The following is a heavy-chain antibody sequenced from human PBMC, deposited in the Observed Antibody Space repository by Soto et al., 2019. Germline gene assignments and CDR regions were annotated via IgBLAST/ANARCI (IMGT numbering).Heavy chain of an antibody. CDR2: LNSDNGNT. V-gene: IGHV1-8*01. CDR3: ARRSGWLSFDY. J-gene: IGHJ4*02. CDR1: GYSFASYG. D-gene: IGHD6-25*01. Sequence: QVQLVQSGAEVKRPGASVKVSCNASGYSFASYGIHWVRQATGQGLEWLGGLNSDNGNTVYAQKFQGRIAMTRDTSTGTAYMELSSLTSEDTAVYYCARRSGWLSFDYWGQGVLVTVSP.